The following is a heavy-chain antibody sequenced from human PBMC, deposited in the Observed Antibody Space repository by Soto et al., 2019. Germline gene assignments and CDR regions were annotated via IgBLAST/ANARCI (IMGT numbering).Heavy chain of an antibody. J-gene: IGHJ5*01. Sequence: ASVKVSCKATGYTSTGYYRHWVRQAPVQGLEWMGWINPNSGGTNYAHKFQGRVTMTRDTSISTAYMELSRLRTEDTAVYYCAKDPSEGRVGNWFESWGQGTLVTVSS. CDR3: AKDPSEGRVGNWFES. D-gene: IGHD2-2*01. CDR2: INPNSGGT. CDR1: GYTSTGYY. V-gene: IGHV1-2*02.